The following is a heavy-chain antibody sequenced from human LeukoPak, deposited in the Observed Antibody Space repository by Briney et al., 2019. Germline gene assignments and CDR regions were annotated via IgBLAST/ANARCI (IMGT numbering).Heavy chain of an antibody. CDR3: ARDLYYGSASPRLDY. CDR2: ISSSGNTI. CDR1: GFTLSHHN. D-gene: IGHD3-10*01. V-gene: IGHV3-48*01. J-gene: IGHJ4*02. Sequence: GGSLRLSCAASGFTLSHHNMNWVRQVPGKVLDSISYISSSGNTIYYADSVKGRFTISRDNAHGSLYLQMNSLRVEDTAIYYCARDLYYGSASPRLDYWGQGTLVTVSS.